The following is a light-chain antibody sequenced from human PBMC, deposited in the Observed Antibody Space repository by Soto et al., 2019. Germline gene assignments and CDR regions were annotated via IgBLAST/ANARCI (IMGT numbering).Light chain of an antibody. Sequence: QSLLTQAASVSGSRGQSITISCTGTSSDVGAYNSVSWHQQHPGKAPKLMIYNVYDRPSGISYRFSGSKSGNTASLTISGLQGEDEADYYCSAYTVSRTHVFGTGTKVTV. CDR1: SSDVGAYNS. CDR3: SAYTVSRTHV. J-gene: IGLJ1*01. CDR2: NVY. V-gene: IGLV2-14*03.